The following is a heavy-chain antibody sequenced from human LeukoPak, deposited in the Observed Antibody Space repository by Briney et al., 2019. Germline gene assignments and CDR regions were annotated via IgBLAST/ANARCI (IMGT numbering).Heavy chain of an antibody. CDR1: GDSISSYY. Sequence: SETLSLTCTVSGDSISSYYWSWIRQPPGKGLEWIGYIYYSGSTKYNPSLKSRVTISVDTSKNQFSLKLSSVTAADTAVYYCARAKYSGSYHYWGQGTLVTVSS. D-gene: IGHD1-26*01. CDR3: ARAKYSGSYHY. CDR2: IYYSGST. V-gene: IGHV4-59*12. J-gene: IGHJ4*02.